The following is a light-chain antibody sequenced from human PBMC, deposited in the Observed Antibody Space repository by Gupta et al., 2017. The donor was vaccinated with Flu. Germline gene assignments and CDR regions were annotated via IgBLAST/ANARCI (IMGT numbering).Light chain of an antibody. V-gene: IGLV2-14*01. CDR2: EVT. CDR3: GSYTRNTTPYV. Sequence: QSALTPPASVSGSPGQSITISCTGTSTDVGGYNSVSWFQQPPGEGPKLLIYEVTNRPSGVADRFSGSKSGNTASLTIAGLQAEDEADYYCGSYTRNTTPYVFGTGTKVTVL. J-gene: IGLJ1*01. CDR1: STDVGGYNS.